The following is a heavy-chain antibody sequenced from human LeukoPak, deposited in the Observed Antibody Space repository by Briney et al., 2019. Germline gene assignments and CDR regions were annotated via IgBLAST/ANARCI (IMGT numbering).Heavy chain of an antibody. D-gene: IGHD2-2*01. CDR3: ARVDGSSTSWTPMDY. CDR1: GYTLTSYY. CDR2: INPSGGST. J-gene: IGHJ4*02. Sequence: ASVKVSCKASGYTLTSYYMHWVRQAPGQGLEWMGIINPSGGSTSYAQKFQGRVTMTRDTSTSTVYMELSSLRSEDTAVYYCARVDGSSTSWTPMDYWGQGTLVTVSS. V-gene: IGHV1-46*01.